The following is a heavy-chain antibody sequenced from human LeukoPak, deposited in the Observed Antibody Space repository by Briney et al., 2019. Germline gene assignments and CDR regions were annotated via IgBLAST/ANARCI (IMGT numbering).Heavy chain of an antibody. V-gene: IGHV5-51*01. J-gene: IGHJ3*02. CDR3: ARQAHCGGDCPNAFDI. CDR1: GYSFPNYW. D-gene: IGHD2-21*01. Sequence: GESLKISCKGFGYSFPNYWIGWVRQMPGKGLEWMWIIYPGDSDTRYSPSFQGQVTISADKSISTAYLQWSSLKASDAAMYYCARQAHCGGDCPNAFDIWGQGTMVTVSS. CDR2: IYPGDSDT.